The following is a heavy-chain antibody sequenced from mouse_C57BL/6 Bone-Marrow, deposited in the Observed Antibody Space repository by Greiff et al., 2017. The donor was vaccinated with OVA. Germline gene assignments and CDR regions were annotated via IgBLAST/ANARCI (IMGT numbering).Heavy chain of an antibody. Sequence: VQLQQPGAELVRPGTSVKLSCKASGYTFTSYWMHWVKQRPGQGLEWIGVIDPSDSYTNYNQKFKGKATLTVDTSSSTAYMQLSSLTSEDSAVYYCAREDYDGAWFAYWGQGTLVTVSA. J-gene: IGHJ3*01. CDR2: IDPSDSYT. D-gene: IGHD2-4*01. V-gene: IGHV1-59*01. CDR1: GYTFTSYW. CDR3: AREDYDGAWFAY.